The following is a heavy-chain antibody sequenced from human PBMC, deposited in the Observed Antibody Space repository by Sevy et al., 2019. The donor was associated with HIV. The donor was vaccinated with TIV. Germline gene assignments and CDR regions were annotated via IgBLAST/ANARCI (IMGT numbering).Heavy chain of an antibody. CDR2: ISSRSGAI. CDR3: ATTKVTAHIES. D-gene: IGHD4-17*01. V-gene: IGHV3-48*01. J-gene: IGHJ4*02. Sequence: AGSLRLSCKASGFPFSSHIMTWVRQAPGKGLEWVSSISSRSGAIHYADSVKGRFAISRDNGKNSLFLQMNTLRAEDTAVYYCATTKVTAHIESWGQGTLVTVSS. CDR1: GFPFSSHI.